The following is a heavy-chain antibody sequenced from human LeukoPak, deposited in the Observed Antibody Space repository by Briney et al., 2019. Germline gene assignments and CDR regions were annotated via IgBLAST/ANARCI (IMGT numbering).Heavy chain of an antibody. V-gene: IGHV4-59*08. Sequence: SETLSLTCTVSGGSISSYYWSWIRQPPGKGLEWIGYIYYSGSTNYNPSLKSRVTISVDTSKNQFSLKLSSVTAADTAVYYCAREKTRQAFDIWGQGTMVTVSS. J-gene: IGHJ3*02. CDR3: AREKTRQAFDI. CDR1: GGSISSYY. CDR2: IYYSGST.